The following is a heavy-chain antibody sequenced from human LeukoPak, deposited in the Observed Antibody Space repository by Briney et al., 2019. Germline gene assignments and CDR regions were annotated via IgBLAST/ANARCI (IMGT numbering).Heavy chain of an antibody. J-gene: IGHJ4*02. CDR3: ARDGTGVYNLVQY. CDR1: GYTFTGYY. V-gene: IGHV1-2*02. Sequence: GASVKVSCKASGYTFTGYYMHWVRHAPGQGLEWMGWINPNSGGTNYAQKFQGRVTMTRDTSISAVYMELSRLRSDDTAVYYCARDGTGVYNLVQYWGQGTLVTVSS. CDR2: INPNSGGT. D-gene: IGHD5-24*01.